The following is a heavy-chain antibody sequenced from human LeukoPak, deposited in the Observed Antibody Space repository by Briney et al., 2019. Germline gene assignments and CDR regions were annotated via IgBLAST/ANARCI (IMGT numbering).Heavy chain of an antibody. CDR2: IYNSGST. CDR3: ARTRRVTPLFDY. V-gene: IGHV4-59*01. D-gene: IGHD4-23*01. J-gene: IGHJ4*02. Sequence: PSETLSLTCTVSGGSMSSYYWSWIRQPPGKGLEWIGYIYNSGSTNYSPSLKSRVTISIDTSKNQFSLRLSSVTAADTAMFYCARTRRVTPLFDYWGQGTLVTVSS. CDR1: GGSMSSYY.